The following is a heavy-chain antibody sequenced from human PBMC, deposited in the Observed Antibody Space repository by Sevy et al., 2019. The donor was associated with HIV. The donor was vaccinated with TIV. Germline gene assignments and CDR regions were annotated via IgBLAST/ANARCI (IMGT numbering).Heavy chain of an antibody. Sequence: GGSLRLSCAASGFTFSKYSMSWVRQPPGKRLEWVSTLSFGCGEINYADSVKGRFTISRDNSKSSVYLQMNNLRPEDTVVYYCAREGCTKPHDYWGQGTLVTVSS. CDR2: LSFGCGEI. J-gene: IGHJ4*02. D-gene: IGHD2-8*01. V-gene: IGHV3-23*01. CDR1: GFTFSKYS. CDR3: AREGCTKPHDY.